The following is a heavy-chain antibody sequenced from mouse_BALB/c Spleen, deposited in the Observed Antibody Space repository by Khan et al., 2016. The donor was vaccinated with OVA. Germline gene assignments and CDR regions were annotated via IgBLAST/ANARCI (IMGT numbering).Heavy chain of an antibody. D-gene: IGHD2-10*01. CDR2: IWSDGST. Sequence: QMQLEESGPGLVAPSQSLSITCTISGFSLTNYGVHWVRQPPGKGLEWLVVIWSDGSTTYNSALKSRLTISKDNSKSQVFLKMNSLQTDDTAMYFRARQPYYPYNIMDYWGQGTTVTVSS. CDR3: ARQPYYPYNIMDY. V-gene: IGHV2-6-1*01. J-gene: IGHJ4*01. CDR1: GFSLTNYG.